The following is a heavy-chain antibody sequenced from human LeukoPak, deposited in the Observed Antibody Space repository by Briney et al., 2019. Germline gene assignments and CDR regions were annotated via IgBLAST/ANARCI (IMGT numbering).Heavy chain of an antibody. CDR2: ISGSGGST. Sequence: PGGSLRLSCAASGFTFSSYAMSWVRQAPGKGLEWVSVISGSGGSTYYADSVKGRFTISRDNSKNTLYLQMNSLRAEDTAVYYCAKARGRDGYKDELDYWGQGTLVTVSS. CDR1: GFTFSSYA. D-gene: IGHD5-24*01. CDR3: AKARGRDGYKDELDY. V-gene: IGHV3-23*01. J-gene: IGHJ4*02.